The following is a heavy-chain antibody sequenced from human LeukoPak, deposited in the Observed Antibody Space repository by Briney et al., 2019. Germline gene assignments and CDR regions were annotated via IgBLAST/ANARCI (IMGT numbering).Heavy chain of an antibody. CDR2: INPNTGGT. V-gene: IGHV1-2*02. Sequence: GASVKVSCKASGYTFSGYYMHWVRQAPGQGLEWMGWINPNTGGTNYAQNFQGRVTMTRDTSISTAYMELSRLRSDDTAVYYCARDRGKVGASRVDFDYWGQGTLITVSS. CDR1: GYTFSGYY. D-gene: IGHD1-26*01. CDR3: ARDRGKVGASRVDFDY. J-gene: IGHJ4*02.